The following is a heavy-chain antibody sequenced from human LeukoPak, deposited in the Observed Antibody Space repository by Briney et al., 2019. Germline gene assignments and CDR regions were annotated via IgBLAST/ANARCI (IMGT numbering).Heavy chain of an antibody. J-gene: IGHJ4*02. V-gene: IGHV3-23*01. D-gene: IGHD3-3*01. CDR2: ITDNGGST. CDR1: GFTFSSSA. Sequence: GGSLRLSCAASGFTFSSSAMSWVRQTPGKGLEWVSTITDNGGSTYFADSVKGRFTISRDNSKNTLYLQMNSLRAEDTAVYYCAKTRGISIFGVVPLCDYWGQGTLVTVSS. CDR3: AKTRGISIFGVVPLCDY.